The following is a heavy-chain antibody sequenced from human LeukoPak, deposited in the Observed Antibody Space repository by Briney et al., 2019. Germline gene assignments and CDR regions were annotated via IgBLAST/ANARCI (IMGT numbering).Heavy chain of an antibody. V-gene: IGHV3-13*04. Sequence: GGSLRLSCAASGFTFSSYDMLWVRQATGKGLEWVSAIGTAGDTYYPGSVKGRFTISRENAKNSLYLQMNSLRAGDTAVYYCARGPYYYGMDVWGQGTTVTVSS. CDR1: GFTFSSYD. CDR3: ARGPYYYGMDV. CDR2: IGTAGDT. J-gene: IGHJ6*02.